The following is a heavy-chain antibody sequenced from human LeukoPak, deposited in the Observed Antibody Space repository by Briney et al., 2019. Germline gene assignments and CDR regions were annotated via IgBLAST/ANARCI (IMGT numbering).Heavy chain of an antibody. V-gene: IGHV1-69*04. J-gene: IGHJ4*02. CDR2: IIPILGIA. Sequence: ASVKVSCKASGGTFSSYAISWVRQAPGQGLEWMGRIIPILGIANYAQKFQGRVTITADKSTSTAYMELSSLRSEDTAVYYCAREDRGGSDYWGQGTLSPSPQ. D-gene: IGHD3-10*01. CDR1: GGTFSSYA. CDR3: AREDRGGSDY.